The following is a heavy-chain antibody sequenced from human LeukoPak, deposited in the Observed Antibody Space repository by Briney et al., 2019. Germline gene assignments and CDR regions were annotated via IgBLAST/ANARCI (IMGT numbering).Heavy chain of an antibody. D-gene: IGHD1-26*01. Sequence: SETLSLTCTVSGGSVSSYYWSWVRQPPGEGLEGIAYVYNSGSTNYNPSLKSRVTISVDRSTNQFSLKMNSVTAADTAVYYCVRDWEGFNFDIWGQGTMVTVSS. V-gene: IGHV4-59*02. CDR2: VYNSGST. CDR1: GGSVSSYY. J-gene: IGHJ3*02. CDR3: VRDWEGFNFDI.